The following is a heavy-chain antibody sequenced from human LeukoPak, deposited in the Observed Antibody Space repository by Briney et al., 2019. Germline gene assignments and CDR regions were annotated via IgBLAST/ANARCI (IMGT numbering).Heavy chain of an antibody. CDR3: ARAHLRAIFGVVMPGY. CDR2: INPNSGGT. CDR1: GYTFTGYY. J-gene: IGHJ4*02. V-gene: IGHV1-2*02. Sequence: ASVTVSCKASGYTFTGYYMHWVRQAPGQGLEWMGWINPNSGGTNYAQKFQGRVTMTRDTSISTAYMELSRLRSDDTAVYYCARAHLRAIFGVVMPGYWGQGTLVTVSS. D-gene: IGHD3-3*01.